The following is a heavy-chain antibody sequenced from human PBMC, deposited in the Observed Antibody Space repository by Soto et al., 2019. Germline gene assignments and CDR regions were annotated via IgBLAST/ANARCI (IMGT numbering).Heavy chain of an antibody. CDR3: TRLMIVGERFDP. J-gene: IGHJ5*02. V-gene: IGHV3-73*02. D-gene: IGHD3-22*01. Sequence: EVQLVESGGGLVQPGGSLKLSCAASGFTFSGSAMHWVRQASGKGLEWVGRIRSKANSYATAYAASVKGRFTISRDDSKNTAYLQMNSLKTEDTAVYCCTRLMIVGERFDPWGQGTLVTVSS. CDR1: GFTFSGSA. CDR2: IRSKANSYAT.